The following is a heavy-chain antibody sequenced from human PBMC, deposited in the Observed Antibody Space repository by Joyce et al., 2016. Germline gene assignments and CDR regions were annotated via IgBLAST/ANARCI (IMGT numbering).Heavy chain of an antibody. D-gene: IGHD7-27*01. V-gene: IGHV3-33*01. CDR2: RWYDGSNE. CDR1: GFIFSRYG. Sequence: QVVLVESGGAVVQPGGSLRLSCATSGFIFSRYGMNWVRQAPGKGPEWVAARWYDGSNEKYGDSVKGRFTISRDNSKNTLYLQIDSLTADDTGMYYCARDLLGNIPFDSWGPGTLVFVSS. J-gene: IGHJ4*02. CDR3: ARDLLGNIPFDS.